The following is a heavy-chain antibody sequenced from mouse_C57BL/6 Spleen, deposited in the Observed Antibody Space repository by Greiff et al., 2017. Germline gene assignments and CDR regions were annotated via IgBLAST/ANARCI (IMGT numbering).Heavy chain of an antibody. CDR2: ISYDGSN. D-gene: IGHD1-1*01. CDR3: ARGSDVAY. CDR1: GYSITSGYY. V-gene: IGHV3-6*01. Sequence: EVKLLESGPGLVKPSQSLSLTCSVTGYSITSGYYWNWIRQFPGNKLEWMGYISYDGSNNYNPSLKNRISITRDTSKNQFFLKLNSVTTEDTATYYCARGSDVAYWGQGTLVTVSA. J-gene: IGHJ3*01.